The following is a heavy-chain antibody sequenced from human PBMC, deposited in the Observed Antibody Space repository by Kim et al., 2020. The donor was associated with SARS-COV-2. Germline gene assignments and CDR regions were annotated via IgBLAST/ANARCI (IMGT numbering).Heavy chain of an antibody. V-gene: IGHV3-15*01. CDR1: GFTFSNAR. J-gene: IGHJ4*02. CDR2: IHSKADGETT. CDR3: NTAGELGY. D-gene: IGHD3-10*01. Sequence: GGSLRLSCEASGFTFSNARMNWVRQAPGKGLEWVGCIHSKADGETTDYAALVRDRFTISRDESKNTLYLQMNSPKNEDTDVYFCNTAGELGYWGQGTLVNVSS.